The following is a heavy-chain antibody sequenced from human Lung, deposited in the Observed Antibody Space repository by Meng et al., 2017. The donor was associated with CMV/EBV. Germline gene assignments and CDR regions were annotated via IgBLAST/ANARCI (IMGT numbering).Heavy chain of an antibody. Sequence: GGSLRLXCAASGFIFSNYGMHWVRQAPGKGLEWVAVIWYDGSNKYYVDSVKGRFTISRDNSKNTLYLQMNSLRAEDTAVYYCAKMMWRGSGRSSFYYGMDVXGQGXTVTVSS. J-gene: IGHJ6*02. CDR1: GFIFSNYG. V-gene: IGHV3-33*06. CDR2: IWYDGSNK. D-gene: IGHD3-10*01. CDR3: AKMMWRGSGRSSFYYGMDV.